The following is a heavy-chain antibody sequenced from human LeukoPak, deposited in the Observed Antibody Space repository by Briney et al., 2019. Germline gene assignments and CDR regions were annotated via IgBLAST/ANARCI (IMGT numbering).Heavy chain of an antibody. J-gene: IGHJ4*02. D-gene: IGHD3-22*01. V-gene: IGHV3-20*04. CDR3: ARNIDYDSTGYHFDY. Sequence: GGSLRLSCAASGFTFSDYYMSWIRQAPGKGLEWVSGINWNGGSTGYADSVKGRFTISRDNAKNSLYLQMNSLRAEDTALYYCARNIDYDSTGYHFDYWGQGTLVTVSS. CDR2: INWNGGST. CDR1: GFTFSDYY.